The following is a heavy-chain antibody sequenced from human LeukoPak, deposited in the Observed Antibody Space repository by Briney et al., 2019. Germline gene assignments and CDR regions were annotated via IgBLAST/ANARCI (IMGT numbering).Heavy chain of an antibody. V-gene: IGHV1-69*13. CDR2: IIPIFGTA. D-gene: IGHD2-15*01. CDR1: GGTFSSYA. J-gene: IGHJ6*02. Sequence: SVKVSCKASGGTFSSYAISWERQAPGQGLEWMGGIIPIFGTANYAQKFQGRVTITADESTSTAYMELSSLRSEDTAVYYCARETGRGCSGGSCFRRLYYYHGMDAWGQGTTVTVSS. CDR3: ARETGRGCSGGSCFRRLYYYHGMDA.